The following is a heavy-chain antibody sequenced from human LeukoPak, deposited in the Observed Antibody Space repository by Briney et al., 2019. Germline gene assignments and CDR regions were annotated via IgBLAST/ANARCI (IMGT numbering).Heavy chain of an antibody. Sequence: WASVKVSCKASGYTFTGHYIHWVRQAPGQGLEWMGWINPNSGGTKYVQKFQGRVTMTRDTSSSTAYMELSRLRSDDTAVYYCARVWSYCSSTSCYPDAFDIWGQGTVVTVSS. CDR3: ARVWSYCSSTSCYPDAFDI. V-gene: IGHV1-2*02. CDR2: INPNSGGT. J-gene: IGHJ3*02. D-gene: IGHD2-2*01. CDR1: GYTFTGHY.